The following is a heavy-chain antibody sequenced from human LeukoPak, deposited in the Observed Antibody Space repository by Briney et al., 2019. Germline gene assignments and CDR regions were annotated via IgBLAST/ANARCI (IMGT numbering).Heavy chain of an antibody. CDR1: GYTFTGYY. Sequence: EASVKVSCKASGYTFTGYYMHWVRQAPGQGLEWMGWINPNSGGTNSAQKFQGRVTVTRDTSISTAYMELSGLRSDDTAVYYCARTTTLTTDWFDPWGQGTLVTVSS. CDR3: ARTTTLTTDWFDP. J-gene: IGHJ5*02. D-gene: IGHD4-17*01. CDR2: INPNSGGT. V-gene: IGHV1-2*02.